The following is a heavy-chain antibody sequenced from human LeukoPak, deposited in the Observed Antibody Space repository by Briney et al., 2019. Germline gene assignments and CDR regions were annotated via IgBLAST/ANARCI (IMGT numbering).Heavy chain of an antibody. V-gene: IGHV1-2*02. CDR2: INPNSGGT. CDR3: ARDLSLKGGSYRLGATVAFDI. D-gene: IGHD1-26*01. Sequence: ASVKVSCKASGYTFTGYYMHWVRQAPGQGLEWMGWINPNSGGTNYAQKSQGRVTMTRDTSISTAYMELSRLRSDDTAVYYCARDLSLKGGSYRLGATVAFDIWGQGTMVTVSS. J-gene: IGHJ3*02. CDR1: GYTFTGYY.